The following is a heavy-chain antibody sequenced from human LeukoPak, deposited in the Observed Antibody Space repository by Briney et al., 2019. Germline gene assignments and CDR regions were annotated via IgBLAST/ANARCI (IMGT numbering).Heavy chain of an antibody. CDR3: ARARGAGPGGHFDY. CDR1: GFTFSSYA. D-gene: IGHD6-19*01. Sequence: TGRSLRLSCAASGFTFSSYAMHWVRQAPGKGLEWVAVISYDGSNKYYADSVKGRFTISRDNAKNSLYLQMNSLRDEDTAVYYCARARGAGPGGHFDYWGQGTLVTVSS. V-gene: IGHV3-30-3*01. CDR2: ISYDGSNK. J-gene: IGHJ4*02.